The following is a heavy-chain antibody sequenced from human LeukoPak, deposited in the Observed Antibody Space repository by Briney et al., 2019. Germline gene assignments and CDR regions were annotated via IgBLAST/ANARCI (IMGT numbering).Heavy chain of an antibody. CDR1: GFTFRSYT. Sequence: GGSLRLSCAASGFTFRSYTMTWVRQAPGKGLEWVSVISGNGDSTYYADSVKGRFTISRDNAKNSLYLQMNSLRAEDTAVYYCARTNNFDHYFDYWGQGTLVTVSS. J-gene: IGHJ4*02. CDR3: ARTNNFDHYFDY. V-gene: IGHV3-23*01. D-gene: IGHD3-9*01. CDR2: ISGNGDST.